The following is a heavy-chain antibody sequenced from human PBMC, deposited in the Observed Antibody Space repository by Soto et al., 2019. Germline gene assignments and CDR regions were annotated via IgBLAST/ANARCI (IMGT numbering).Heavy chain of an antibody. D-gene: IGHD6-19*01. Sequence: GGSLRLSCAASGFTFRNYAMSWVRQAPGKGLEWVANIKQDGSEKYYVDSVKGRFTISRDNAKNSLYLQMNSLRAEDTAVYYCARVGRSSGSLGYWGQGTLVTVSS. V-gene: IGHV3-7*01. CDR2: IKQDGSEK. CDR1: GFTFRNYA. CDR3: ARVGRSSGSLGY. J-gene: IGHJ4*02.